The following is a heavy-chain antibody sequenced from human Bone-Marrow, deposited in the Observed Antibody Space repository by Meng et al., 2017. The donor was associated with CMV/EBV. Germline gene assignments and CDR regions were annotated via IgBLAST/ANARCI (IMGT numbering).Heavy chain of an antibody. Sequence: SVKVSCKASGYTFTSYDISWVRQAPGQGLEWMGGIIPIFGTANYAQKFQGRVTITTDESTSTAYMELSRVRSDDTAVYYCARDLLDCSSTSCQAAFDPWGQGTLVTVSS. CDR1: GYTFTSYD. J-gene: IGHJ5*02. V-gene: IGHV1-69*05. CDR3: ARDLLDCSSTSCQAAFDP. CDR2: IIPIFGTA. D-gene: IGHD2-2*01.